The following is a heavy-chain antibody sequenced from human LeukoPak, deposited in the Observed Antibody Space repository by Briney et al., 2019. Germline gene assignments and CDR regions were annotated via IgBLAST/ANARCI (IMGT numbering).Heavy chain of an antibody. CDR2: IIPIFGTA. J-gene: IGHJ4*02. D-gene: IGHD3-22*01. Sequence: SVKVSCKASGGTFSSYAISWVRQAPGQGLEWMGGIIPIFGTANYAQKFQGRVTITTDESTSTAYMELSSLRSEDTAVYYCASSYYYDSSGYYSFDYWGQGTLVTVST. V-gene: IGHV1-69*05. CDR3: ASSYYYDSSGYYSFDY. CDR1: GGTFSSYA.